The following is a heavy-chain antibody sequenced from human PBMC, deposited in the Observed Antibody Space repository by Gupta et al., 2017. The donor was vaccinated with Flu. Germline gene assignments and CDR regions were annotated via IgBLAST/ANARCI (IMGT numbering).Heavy chain of an antibody. Sequence: EVQLVQSGAEVKKPGESLKISCKGSGYSFTSYWIGWVRQMPGKGLEWMGIIYPGDSDTRYSPSVQGQVTISADKSSSTAYLQWSRVKASDTAMYYCARHNYGEYRSVDYGGQGTLVTVSS. CDR2: IYPGDSDT. CDR1: GYSFTSYW. V-gene: IGHV5-51*01. J-gene: IGHJ4*02. CDR3: ARHNYGEYRSVDY. D-gene: IGHD4-17*01.